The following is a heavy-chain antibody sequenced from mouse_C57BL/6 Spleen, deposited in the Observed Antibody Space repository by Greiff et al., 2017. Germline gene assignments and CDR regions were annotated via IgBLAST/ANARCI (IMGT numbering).Heavy chain of an antibody. J-gene: IGHJ4*01. CDR2: LDPSDSYT. D-gene: IGHD1-1*01. Sequence: QVQLQQPGAELVMPGASVKLSCKASGYTFTSYWMHWVKQRPGQGLEWIGELDPSDSYTNYNQKFKGKSTLTVDKSSSTAYMQLSSLTSEDSAVYYCARAEGYYYYGSSYHAMDYWGQGTSVTVSS. V-gene: IGHV1-69*01. CDR1: GYTFTSYW. CDR3: ARAEGYYYYGSSYHAMDY.